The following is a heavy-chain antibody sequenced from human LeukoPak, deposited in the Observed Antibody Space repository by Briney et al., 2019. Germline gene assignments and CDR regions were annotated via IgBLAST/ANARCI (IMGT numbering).Heavy chain of an antibody. J-gene: IGHJ1*01. CDR3: ARASSGWYLYFQH. CDR1: GGSISSYY. CDR2: IYYSGST. V-gene: IGHV4-59*01. D-gene: IGHD6-13*01. Sequence: SGTLSLTCTVSGGSISSYYWSWIRQPPGKGLEWIGYIYYSGSTNYNPSLKSRVTISVDTSKNQFSLKLSSVTAADTAVYYCARASSGWYLYFQHWGQGTLVTVSS.